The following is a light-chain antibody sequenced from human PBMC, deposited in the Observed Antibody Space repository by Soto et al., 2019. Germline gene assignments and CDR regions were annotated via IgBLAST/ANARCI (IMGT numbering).Light chain of an antibody. Sequence: EIVLTQSPGTLSLSPGERATLSCRASQSVSSSLGWDQQKPGQAPRLLIYGASSRATAIPDRCSGSGSGTDFALTIRRLEPEDFAVYYCQQYSTSPPATFGQGTRLEIK. J-gene: IGKJ5*01. CDR2: GAS. CDR1: QSVSSS. CDR3: QQYSTSPPAT. V-gene: IGKV3-20*01.